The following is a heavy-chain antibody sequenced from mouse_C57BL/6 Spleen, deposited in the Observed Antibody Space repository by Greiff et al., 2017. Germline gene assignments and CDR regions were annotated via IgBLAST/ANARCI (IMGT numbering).Heavy chain of an antibody. CDR2: INPNNGGT. Sequence: EVQLQQSGPELVKPGASVKISCKASGYTFTDYYMNWVKQSHGKSLEWIGDINPNNGGTSYNQKFKGKATLTVDKSSSTAYMELRSLTSEDSAVYYCARERIYSHFDYWGQGTTLTVSS. CDR3: ARERIYSHFDY. CDR1: GYTFTDYY. V-gene: IGHV1-26*01. D-gene: IGHD2-1*01. J-gene: IGHJ2*01.